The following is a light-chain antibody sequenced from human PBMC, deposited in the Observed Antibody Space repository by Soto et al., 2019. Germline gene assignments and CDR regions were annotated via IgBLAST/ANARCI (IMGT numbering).Light chain of an antibody. Sequence: QSALTQPPSASGTPGQRVTISCSGSSSNIGSNTVNWYQQLPGTAPKLLIYSNNPRPSGVPDRFSGSKSGTSASLAISGLQSEDEADYYCAAWDDSLNGNYVFGTGTKVTVL. J-gene: IGLJ1*01. CDR2: SNN. V-gene: IGLV1-44*01. CDR3: AAWDDSLNGNYV. CDR1: SSNIGSNT.